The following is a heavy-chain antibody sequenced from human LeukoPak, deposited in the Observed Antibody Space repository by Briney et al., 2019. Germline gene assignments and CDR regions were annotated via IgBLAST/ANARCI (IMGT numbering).Heavy chain of an antibody. D-gene: IGHD1-7*01. CDR2: IYSGGNT. CDR3: ARRELELRGGAFDI. Sequence: PGGPLRLSCTVSGFTVSINSMSWVRQAPGKGLEWVSFIYSGGNTHYSDSVKGRFTISRDNSKNTLYLQMNSLRAEDTAVYYCARRELELRGGAFDIWGQGTMVTVSS. CDR1: GFTVSINS. V-gene: IGHV3-66*04. J-gene: IGHJ3*02.